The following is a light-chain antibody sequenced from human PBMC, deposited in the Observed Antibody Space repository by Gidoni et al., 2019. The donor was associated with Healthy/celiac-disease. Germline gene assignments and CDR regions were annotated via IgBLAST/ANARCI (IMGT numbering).Light chain of an antibody. CDR3: QQSYSNPSIT. CDR1: QSISSY. CDR2: AAS. J-gene: IGKJ5*01. Sequence: DIQMTQSPSSLSASVGDRVTITCRASQSISSYLNWYQQKPGKAPKLLIYAASSLQSGVPSRFSGSGSGTDFILTISSLQPEDFATYYCQQSYSNPSITFGQGTRLEIK. V-gene: IGKV1-39*01.